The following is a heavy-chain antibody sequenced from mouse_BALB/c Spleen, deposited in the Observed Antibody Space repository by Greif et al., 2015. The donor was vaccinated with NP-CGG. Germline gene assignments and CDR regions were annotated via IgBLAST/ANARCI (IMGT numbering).Heavy chain of an antibody. V-gene: IGHV1-69*02. D-gene: IGHD1-2*01. J-gene: IGHJ4*01. CDR1: GYTFTSYW. CDR2: IDPSDSYT. CDR3: ARSITTSYAMDY. Sequence: QVQLQQSGAELVKPGASVKLSCKASGYTFTSYWMHWVKQRPGQGLEWIGEIDPSDSYTNYNQKFKGKATLTVDKSSSTAYMQLSSLTSEDSAVYYCARSITTSYAMDYWGQGTSVTVSS.